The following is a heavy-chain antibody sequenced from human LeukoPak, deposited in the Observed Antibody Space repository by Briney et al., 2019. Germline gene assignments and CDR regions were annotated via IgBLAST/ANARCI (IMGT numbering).Heavy chain of an antibody. CDR3: AELGITMIGGV. D-gene: IGHD3-10*02. Sequence: VGSLRLSCAASGFTFSSYEMNWVRQAPEKGLEWVSYISSSGSTIYYADSVKGRFTISRDNAKNSLYLQMNSLRAEDTAVYYCAELGITMIGGVWGKGTTVTISS. J-gene: IGHJ6*04. CDR2: ISSSGSTI. CDR1: GFTFSSYE. V-gene: IGHV3-48*03.